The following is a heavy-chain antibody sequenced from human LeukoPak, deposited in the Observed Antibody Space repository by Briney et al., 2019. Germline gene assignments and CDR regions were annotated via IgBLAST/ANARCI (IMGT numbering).Heavy chain of an antibody. D-gene: IGHD3-3*01. CDR2: IYNSGST. CDR1: GGSISSSSYY. V-gene: IGHV4-30-4*01. J-gene: IGHJ4*02. CDR3: ASQITIFGVVASFFDY. Sequence: PSETLSLTCTVSGGSISSSSYYWSWIRQPPGKGLEWIGYIYNSGSTHYNPSLKSRVTISIDTSKNQFSLKLSSMTAADTAVYYCASQITIFGVVASFFDYWGQGTLVTVSS.